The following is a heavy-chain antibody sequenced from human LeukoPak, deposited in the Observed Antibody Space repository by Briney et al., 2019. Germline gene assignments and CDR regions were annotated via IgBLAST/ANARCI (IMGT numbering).Heavy chain of an antibody. Sequence: PGGSLRLSCVASGFTFSSHSMNWVRQAPGKGLEWVSSISSSSSYIYYADSVKGRFTISRDNAKNSLYLQMNSLRAEDTAVYYCATARITIFGVDSNAFDIWGQGTMVTVSS. V-gene: IGHV3-21*01. CDR3: ATARITIFGVDSNAFDI. D-gene: IGHD3-3*01. CDR1: GFTFSSHS. CDR2: ISSSSSYI. J-gene: IGHJ3*02.